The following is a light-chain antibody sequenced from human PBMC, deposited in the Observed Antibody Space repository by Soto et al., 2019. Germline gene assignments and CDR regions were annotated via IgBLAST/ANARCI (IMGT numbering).Light chain of an antibody. J-gene: IGLJ1*01. V-gene: IGLV2-14*01. Sequence: QSALTQPASVSGSPGQSITISCTGTSSDVGGYNYVSWYQQHPGKAPKFMTYDVSNRPSGVSNRFSGSKSGNTASLTISRLQAEDEADYYCCSYTTSNTRQIVFGTGTKVTVL. CDR2: DVS. CDR1: SSDVGGYNY. CDR3: CSYTTSNTRQIV.